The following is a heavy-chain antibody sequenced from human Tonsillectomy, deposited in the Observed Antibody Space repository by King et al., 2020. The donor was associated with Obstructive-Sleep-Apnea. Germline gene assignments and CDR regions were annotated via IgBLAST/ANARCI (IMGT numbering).Heavy chain of an antibody. CDR1: GYTFTSYY. Sequence: QLVQSGAEVKKPGASVKVSCKASGYTFTSYYMHWVRQAPGQGLEWMGIINPSGGSTSYAQKFQGRVTMTRDTSTSTVYMELSSLRSEDTAVYYCARGPPSMVRGVKGWFDPWGQGTLVTVSS. V-gene: IGHV1-46*01. CDR3: ARGPPSMVRGVKGWFDP. J-gene: IGHJ5*02. D-gene: IGHD3-10*01. CDR2: INPSGGST.